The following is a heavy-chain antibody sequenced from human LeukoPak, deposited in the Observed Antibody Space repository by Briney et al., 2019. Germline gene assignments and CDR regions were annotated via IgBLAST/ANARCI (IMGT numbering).Heavy chain of an antibody. J-gene: IGHJ3*02. V-gene: IGHV4-59*01. D-gene: IGHD3-22*01. CDR1: GGSISSYY. CDR2: IYYSGST. Sequence: SETLFLTCTVSGGSISSYYWSWIRQPPGKGLEWIGYIYYSGSTNYNPSLKSRVTISVDTSKNQFSLKLSSVTAADTAVYYCAREVYDSSGLDAFDIWGQGTMVTVSS. CDR3: AREVYDSSGLDAFDI.